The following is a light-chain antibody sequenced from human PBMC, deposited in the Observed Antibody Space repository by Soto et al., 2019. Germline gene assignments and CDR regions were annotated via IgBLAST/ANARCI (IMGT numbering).Light chain of an antibody. CDR1: QGIEGF. CDR3: QKYNQAPWT. V-gene: IGKV1-27*01. J-gene: IGKJ1*01. CDR2: GTS. Sequence: TQSLPSLSASVGDRVTITCRASQGIEGFLAWYQQKPGTAPKLLVYGTSTLQVGVPSRFSGSGWGTDFTLTISSVQPEDVATYYCQKYNQAPWTFGHPTKVDIX.